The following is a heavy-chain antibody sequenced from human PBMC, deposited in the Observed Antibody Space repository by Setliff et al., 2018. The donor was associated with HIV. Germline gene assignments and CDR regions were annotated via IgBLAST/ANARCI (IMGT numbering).Heavy chain of an antibody. V-gene: IGHV1-2*02. CDR3: ARDLQPILRYSDWLPMDV. D-gene: IGHD3-9*01. J-gene: IGHJ6*03. CDR2: INPNSGGT. Sequence: GASVKVSCKASGYTFTDYYIHWVRQAPGQGLEWMGWINPNSGGTNYAQKFQGRVTVTRDPSISTAYMELSRLKSDDTAVYYCARDLQPILRYSDWLPMDVWGRGTAVTVSS. CDR1: GYTFTDYY.